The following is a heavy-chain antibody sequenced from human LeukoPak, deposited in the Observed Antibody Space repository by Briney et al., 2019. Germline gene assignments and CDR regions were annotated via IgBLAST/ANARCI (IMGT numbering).Heavy chain of an antibody. J-gene: IGHJ5*02. CDR2: INPNSGGT. CDR1: GYTFTGYY. V-gene: IGHV1-2*02. CDR3: ARAGIVVVHCEDWEWFDP. D-gene: IGHD2-2*01. Sequence: ASVKVSCKASGYTFTGYYMHWVRQAPGQGLEWMGWINPNSGGTNYAQKFQGRVTMTRDTSISTAYMELSRLRSDDTAVYYCARAGIVVVHCEDWEWFDPWGQGTLVTVSS.